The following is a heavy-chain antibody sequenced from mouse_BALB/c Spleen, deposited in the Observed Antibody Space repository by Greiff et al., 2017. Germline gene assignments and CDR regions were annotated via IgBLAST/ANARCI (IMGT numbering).Heavy chain of an antibody. CDR2: ISYDGSN. D-gene: IGHD1-1*01. CDR3: ARDDYYGSSSFFDY. V-gene: IGHV3-6*02. CDR1: GYSITSGYY. Sequence: ESGPGLVKPSQSLSLTCSVTGYSITSGYYWNWIRQFPGNKLEWMGYISYDGSNNYNPSLKNRISITRDTSKNQFFLKLNSVTTEDTATYYCARDDYYGSSSFFDYWGQGTTLTVSS. J-gene: IGHJ2*01.